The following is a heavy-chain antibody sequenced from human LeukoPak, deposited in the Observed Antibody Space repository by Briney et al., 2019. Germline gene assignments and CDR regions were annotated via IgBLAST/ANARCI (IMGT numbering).Heavy chain of an antibody. D-gene: IGHD3-22*01. V-gene: IGHV3-66*01. CDR2: IYGGGST. CDR1: GFTVSSIY. CDR3: AMGYYYDSSGRSSGLNDY. J-gene: IGHJ4*02. Sequence: GGSLRLSCAASGFTVSSIYMSWVRQAPGKGLEWVSVIYGGGSTYYADSVKGRFTISRDNSKNTLYLQMNSLRAEDTAVYYCAMGYYYDSSGRSSGLNDYWGQGTLVTVSS.